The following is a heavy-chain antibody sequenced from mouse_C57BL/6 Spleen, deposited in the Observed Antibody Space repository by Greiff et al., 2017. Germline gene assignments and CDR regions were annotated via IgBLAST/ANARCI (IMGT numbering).Heavy chain of an antibody. Sequence: QVQLQQSGAELVKPGASVKLSCKASGYTFTSYWMHWVKQRPGQGLEWIGMIHPNSGSTNYNEKFKSKATLTVDKSSSTAYMQLSSLTSEDSAVYYCARGSTVVAHFDYWGQGTTLTVSS. CDR1: GYTFTSYW. V-gene: IGHV1-64*01. J-gene: IGHJ2*01. CDR2: IHPNSGST. D-gene: IGHD1-1*01. CDR3: ARGSTVVAHFDY.